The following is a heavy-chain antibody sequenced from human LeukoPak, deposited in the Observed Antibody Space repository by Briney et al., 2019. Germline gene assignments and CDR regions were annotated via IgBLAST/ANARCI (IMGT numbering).Heavy chain of an antibody. D-gene: IGHD2-2*01. CDR2: IKQDGSEK. J-gene: IGHJ5*02. Sequence: PGGSLRLSCAASGFTFSHYWMSWVRPAPRKGPAWVANIKQDGSEKYYVDSVQGRFTISRDNAKNSLYLQMNSLRAEDAAVYYCARDPLGGQLLQDNWFDPWGQGTLVTVSS. CDR3: ARDPLGGQLLQDNWFDP. CDR1: GFTFSHYW. V-gene: IGHV3-7*01.